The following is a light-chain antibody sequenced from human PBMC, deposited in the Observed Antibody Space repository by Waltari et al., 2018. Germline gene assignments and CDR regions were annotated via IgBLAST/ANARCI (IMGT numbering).Light chain of an antibody. CDR2: INN. CDR3: AAWDDSLNVWV. V-gene: IGLV1-44*01. CDR1: HSNIGNNP. Sequence: QSVLTQPPSASGTPGHRVAISCSGTHSNIGNNPVSWYQQLPGTAPKLLIFINNQRPSGVPDRFSASKSGTSASLAISGLQSDDEADYYCAAWDDSLNVWVFGGGTKVTVL. J-gene: IGLJ3*02.